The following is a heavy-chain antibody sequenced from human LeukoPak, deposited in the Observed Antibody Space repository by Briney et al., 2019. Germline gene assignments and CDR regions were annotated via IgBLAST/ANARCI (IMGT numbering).Heavy chain of an antibody. V-gene: IGHV1-8*01. CDR1: GYTFTNYD. Sequence: ASVKVSCKTSGYTFTNYDINWVRQATGQGLEWMGWMNPNSGNTGYAQKFQGRVTMTRNTSISTAYMELSSLRSEDTAVYYCARNRMVRGGPGGYWGQGTLVTVSS. J-gene: IGHJ4*02. D-gene: IGHD3-10*01. CDR2: MNPNSGNT. CDR3: ARNRMVRGGPGGY.